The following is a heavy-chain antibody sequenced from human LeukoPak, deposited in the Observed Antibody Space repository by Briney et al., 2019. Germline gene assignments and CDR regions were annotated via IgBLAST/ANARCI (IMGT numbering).Heavy chain of an antibody. Sequence: PGGSLRLSCAASGFTFSSYSMNWVRQAPGKGLEWVSSISSSSSYIYYADSVKGRFTIPRDNAKNSLYLQMNSLRAEDTAVYYCARDFGVTGFWFDPWGQGTLVTVSS. CDR1: GFTFSSYS. CDR2: ISSSSSYI. CDR3: ARDFGVTGFWFDP. D-gene: IGHD3-3*01. J-gene: IGHJ5*02. V-gene: IGHV3-21*01.